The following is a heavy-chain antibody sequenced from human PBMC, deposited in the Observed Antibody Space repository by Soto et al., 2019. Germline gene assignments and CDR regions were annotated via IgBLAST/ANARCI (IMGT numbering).Heavy chain of an antibody. V-gene: IGHV1-2*07. CDR1: AHTLTGYF. CDR3: SKVLGSTLGGVVRTAAAFDV. D-gene: IGHD3-16*01. CDR2: IRPHMYAT. Sequence: ASVKVSSKGSAHTLTGYFRHCLRQAPGQVLETXGWIRPHMYATAEVHKFHCRITISSDTSTTTDYREMTSLRSDDTAVYYCSKVLGSTLGGVVRTAAAFDVWGQGTMVTVSS. J-gene: IGHJ3*01.